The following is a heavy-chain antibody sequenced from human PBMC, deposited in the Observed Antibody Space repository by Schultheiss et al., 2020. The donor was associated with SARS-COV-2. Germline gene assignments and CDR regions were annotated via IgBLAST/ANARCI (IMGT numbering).Heavy chain of an antibody. Sequence: GGSLRLSCAASGFTFSSYAMSWVRQAPGKGLEWVSAISGSGGSTYYADSVKGRFTISRDNSKNTLYLQMNSLRAEDTAVYYCAKAGQLLSGTVIMDYYYLDVWCKGTAVTVSS. CDR1: GFTFSSYA. J-gene: IGHJ6*03. CDR2: ISGSGGST. D-gene: IGHD2-2*01. V-gene: IGHV3-23*01. CDR3: AKAGQLLSGTVIMDYYYLDV.